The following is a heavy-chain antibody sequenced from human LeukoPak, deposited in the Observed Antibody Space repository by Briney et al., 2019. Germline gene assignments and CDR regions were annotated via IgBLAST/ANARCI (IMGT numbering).Heavy chain of an antibody. V-gene: IGHV3-21*01. CDR2: ISSSSSYI. Sequence: GGSLRLSCAASGFTFSASTMNWVRQAPGKGLEWVSSISSSSSYIYYADSVKGRFTISRDNAKNSLYLQMNSLRAEDTAVYYCARERRLGGSYPTNYYYYYYMDVWGKGTTVTVSS. CDR1: GFTFSAST. J-gene: IGHJ6*03. CDR3: ARERRLGGSYPTNYYYYYYMDV. D-gene: IGHD1-26*01.